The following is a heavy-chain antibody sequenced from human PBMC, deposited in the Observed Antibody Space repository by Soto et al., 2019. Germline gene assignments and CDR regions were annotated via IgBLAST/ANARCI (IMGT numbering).Heavy chain of an antibody. CDR3: ARGLTVGNSIHSDYFDY. CDR2: INPNSGGT. J-gene: IGHJ4*02. D-gene: IGHD4-4*01. V-gene: IGHV1-2*04. Sequence: ASVKVSCKASGYTFTGYYMHWVRQAPGQGLEWMGWINPNSGGTNYAQKFQGWVTMTRDTSISTAYMELSRLRSDDTAVYFCARGLTVGNSIHSDYFDYWGQGTLVTVSS. CDR1: GYTFTGYY.